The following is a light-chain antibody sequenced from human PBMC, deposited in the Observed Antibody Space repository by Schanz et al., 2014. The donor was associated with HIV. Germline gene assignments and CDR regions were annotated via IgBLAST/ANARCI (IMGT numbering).Light chain of an antibody. CDR2: SDD. J-gene: IGLJ2*01. CDR3: QSYDSSLSGSV. CDR1: SSNIGSNY. Sequence: QSVLTQPPSASGTPGQRVTISCSGSSSNIGSNYVYWYQQLPGTAPKLLVYSDDRRPSGVPDRFSGSRSGTSASLAITGLQAEDEADYYCQSYDSSLSGSVFGGGTKLTVL. V-gene: IGLV1-47*02.